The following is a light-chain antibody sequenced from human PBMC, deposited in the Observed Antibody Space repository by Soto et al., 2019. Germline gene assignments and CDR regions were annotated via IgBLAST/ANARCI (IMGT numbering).Light chain of an antibody. CDR2: GAS. Sequence: EIVLTQSPGTLSLSPGEGATLSCRASRSVSSRYLAWYQQKPGQAPRLLIYGASSRATGILDRFSGSGSGTDFTLTISRLEPEDFAVYHCHQYGYSPNTFGQGTKLEIK. J-gene: IGKJ2*01. CDR1: RSVSSRY. CDR3: HQYGYSPNT. V-gene: IGKV3-20*01.